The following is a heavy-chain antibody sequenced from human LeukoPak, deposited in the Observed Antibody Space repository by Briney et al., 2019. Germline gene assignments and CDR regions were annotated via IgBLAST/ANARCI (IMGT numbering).Heavy chain of an antibody. Sequence: SETLSLTCTVSGGSVSSSLYYWGWIRQPPGKGLEWSGNIFYSGSTYYNPSLKSPVSISVDTSQDQFSLKVRGVTAADTAVYYCARRKDEVTATFDYWGQGILVTVSS. CDR1: GGSVSSSLYY. CDR2: IFYSGST. D-gene: IGHD2-21*02. CDR3: ARRKDEVTATFDY. J-gene: IGHJ4*02. V-gene: IGHV4-39*01.